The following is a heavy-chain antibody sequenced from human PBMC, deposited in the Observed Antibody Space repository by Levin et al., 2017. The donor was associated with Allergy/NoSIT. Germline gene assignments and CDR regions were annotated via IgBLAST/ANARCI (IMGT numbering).Heavy chain of an antibody. CDR3: ARGSRPYCSGGSCYSVYYDGMDV. V-gene: IGHV1-8*01. D-gene: IGHD2-15*01. Sequence: ASVKVSCKASGYTFTSYDINWVRQATGQGLEWMGWMNPNSGNTGYAQKFQGRVTMTRNTSISTAYMELSSLRSEDTAVYYCARGSRPYCSGGSCYSVYYDGMDVWGQGTTVTVSS. CDR2: MNPNSGNT. J-gene: IGHJ6*02. CDR1: GYTFTSYD.